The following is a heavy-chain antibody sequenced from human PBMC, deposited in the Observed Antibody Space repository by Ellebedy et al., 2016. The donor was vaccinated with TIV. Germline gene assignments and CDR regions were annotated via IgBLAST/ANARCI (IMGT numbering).Heavy chain of an antibody. Sequence: AASVKVSCKASGYTFTSYDINWVRQAPGQGLEWMGIINPSGGSTTYAQKLQGRVTMTRDTSTSTVYMELSSLRSEDTAVYYCARARSSGWLHTPDYWGQGILVTVSS. D-gene: IGHD6-19*01. V-gene: IGHV1-46*04. CDR3: ARARSSGWLHTPDY. CDR2: INPSGGST. J-gene: IGHJ4*02. CDR1: GYTFTSYD.